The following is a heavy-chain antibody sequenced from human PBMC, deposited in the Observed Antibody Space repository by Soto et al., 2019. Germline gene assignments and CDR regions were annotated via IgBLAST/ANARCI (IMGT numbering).Heavy chain of an antibody. V-gene: IGHV4-30-4*01. Sequence: QVHLQESGPGLVKPSQTLSLTCTVSGDSISSGTNFWSWIRQPPGKGLAWMGFIHHSGTTFYNPSLKSRVMISGDTSENQISLKMTSLTAADTAVYYCARARGYCTGTSCSLFYFYGLDVWGQGTKVSVSS. J-gene: IGHJ6*02. CDR2: IHHSGTT. CDR3: ARARGYCTGTSCSLFYFYGLDV. CDR1: GDSISSGTNF. D-gene: IGHD2-2*01.